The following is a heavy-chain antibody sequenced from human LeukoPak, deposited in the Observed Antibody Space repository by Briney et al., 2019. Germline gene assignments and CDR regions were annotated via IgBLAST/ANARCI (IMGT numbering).Heavy chain of an antibody. Sequence: GGSLRLSCAASGFTFSSYAMSWVRQAPGKGLECVSAISGSGGSTYYADSVKGRFTISRDNSKNTLYLQMNSLRAEDTAVYYCAKDPYDSSRVDYWGQGTLVTVSS. CDR1: GFTFSSYA. J-gene: IGHJ4*02. CDR2: ISGSGGST. CDR3: AKDPYDSSRVDY. V-gene: IGHV3-23*01. D-gene: IGHD3-22*01.